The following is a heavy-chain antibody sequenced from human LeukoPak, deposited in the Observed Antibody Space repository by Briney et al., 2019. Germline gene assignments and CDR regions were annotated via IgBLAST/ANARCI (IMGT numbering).Heavy chain of an antibody. J-gene: IGHJ4*02. V-gene: IGHV4-4*07. CDR3: AREIAAAGRTYYFDY. D-gene: IGHD6-25*01. CDR2: IYTSGST. Sequence: SETLSLTCTVSGGSISSYYWSWIRQPAGKGLEWIGRIYTSGSTNYNPSLKSRVTMSVDTSKNQFSLKLSSVTAADTAVYYCAREIAAAGRTYYFDYWGQGTLVTVSS. CDR1: GGSISSYY.